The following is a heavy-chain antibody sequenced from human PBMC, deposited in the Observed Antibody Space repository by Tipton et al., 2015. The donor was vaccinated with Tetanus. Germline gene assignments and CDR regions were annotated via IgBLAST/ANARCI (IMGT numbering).Heavy chain of an antibody. CDR2: IDHSGST. J-gene: IGHJ4*02. CDR1: GGSFSGYY. V-gene: IGHV4-34*01. CDR3: ARWETVTTKNNY. D-gene: IGHD4-17*01. Sequence: TLSLTCAVFGGSFSGYYWNSIRQPPGKGLEWIGQIDHSGSTSYNPSLKSRVTISVDTPKTQFSLNLSSVTAADTAVYYCARWETVTTKNNYWGQGTLVTVSS.